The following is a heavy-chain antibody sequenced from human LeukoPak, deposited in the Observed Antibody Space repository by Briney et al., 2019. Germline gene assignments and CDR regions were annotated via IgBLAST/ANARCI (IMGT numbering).Heavy chain of an antibody. Sequence: AGGSLRLSCSTFGFNFANYGVSWFRQAPGLGLEWVGFLRSIVHGGPAEYAASVEGRFIISRDDSKSIAYLQMNSLKTEDTAVYYCTRPGGYDFWIDYWGQGTLVTVS. CDR3: TRPGGYDFWIDY. CDR2: LRSIVHGGPA. V-gene: IGHV3-49*03. J-gene: IGHJ4*02. CDR1: GFNFANYG. D-gene: IGHD3-3*01.